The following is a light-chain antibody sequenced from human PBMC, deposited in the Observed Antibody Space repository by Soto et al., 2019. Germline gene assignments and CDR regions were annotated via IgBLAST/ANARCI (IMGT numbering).Light chain of an antibody. CDR3: QQSYCTPLT. V-gene: IGKV1-39*01. Sequence: DIQMTQSPSSLSASVGDRVTITCRASQSISDYLNWYQQIPGKSPKLLIYAASNVQSGVPSRFSGSGSGTDFTLTISSLQPEDFAVYYCQQSYCTPLTFGGGTKVEIK. J-gene: IGKJ4*01. CDR1: QSISDY. CDR2: AAS.